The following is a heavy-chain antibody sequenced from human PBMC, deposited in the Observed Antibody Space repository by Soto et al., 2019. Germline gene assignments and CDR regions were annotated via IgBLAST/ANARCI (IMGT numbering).Heavy chain of an antibody. CDR3: ARPPGITTSRRDY. CDR2: IYYSGST. D-gene: IGHD1-1*01. Sequence: QLQLQESGPGLVKPSETLSLTCSVSGGSISSPTYYWGWIRQPPGKGLEWIGSIYYSGSTYYSPSLKSRVTISVDTSKNQFSLKLSSVTAADTAVYYCARPPGITTSRRDYWGQGTLVTVSS. CDR1: GGSISSPTYY. V-gene: IGHV4-39*01. J-gene: IGHJ4*02.